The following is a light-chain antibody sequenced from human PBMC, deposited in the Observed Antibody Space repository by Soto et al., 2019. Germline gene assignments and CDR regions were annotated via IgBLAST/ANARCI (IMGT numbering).Light chain of an antibody. CDR2: ENN. Sequence: NFMLTQPHSVSESPGKTLSISCTRSSGSIANNYVQWYQQRPGSAPTTVIYENNQRLSGVPDRFSGSIDTSSNSASLTISGLQTEDEADYYCQSYDDNNRGVFGGGTKLTVL. J-gene: IGLJ3*02. CDR1: SGSIANNY. CDR3: QSYDDNNRGV. V-gene: IGLV6-57*04.